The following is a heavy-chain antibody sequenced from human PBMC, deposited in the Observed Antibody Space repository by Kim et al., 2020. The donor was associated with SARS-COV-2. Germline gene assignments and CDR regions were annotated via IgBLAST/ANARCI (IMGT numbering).Heavy chain of an antibody. V-gene: IGHV3-30*18. CDR3: AKDALWFGELYHAFDI. J-gene: IGHJ3*02. CDR1: GFTFSSYG. CDR2: ISYDGSNK. Sequence: GGSLRLSCAASGFTFSSYGMHWVRQAPGKGLEWVAVISYDGSNKYYADSVKGRFTISRDNSKNTLYLQMNSLRAEDTAVYYCAKDALWFGELYHAFDIWGQGTMVTVSS. D-gene: IGHD3-10*01.